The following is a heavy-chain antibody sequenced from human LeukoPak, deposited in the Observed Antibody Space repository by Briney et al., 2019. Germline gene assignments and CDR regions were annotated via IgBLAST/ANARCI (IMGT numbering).Heavy chain of an antibody. CDR3: ARDGVLRFLEWLFYFDY. CDR2: ISYDGSNK. Sequence: PGGSLRLSCAASGFTFSSYAMHWVRQAPGKGLEWVAVISYDGSNKYYADSVKGRFTISRDNSKNTLYLQMNSLRAEDTAVYYCARDGVLRFLEWLFYFDYWGQGTLVTVSS. CDR1: GFTFSSYA. V-gene: IGHV3-30-3*01. D-gene: IGHD3-3*01. J-gene: IGHJ4*02.